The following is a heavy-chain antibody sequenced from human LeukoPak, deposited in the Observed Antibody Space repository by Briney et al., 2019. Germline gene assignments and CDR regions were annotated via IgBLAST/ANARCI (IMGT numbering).Heavy chain of an antibody. CDR1: GGSISSGDYY. CDR3: ARGYYYDSSGYPFDY. Sequence: SETLSLTCTVSGGSISSGDYYWSWIRQPPGKGLEWIGYIYYSGSTYYNPSLKSRVTISVDTSKNQFSLKLSSVNAADTAVYYCARGYYYDSSGYPFDYWGQGTLVTVSS. CDR2: IYYSGST. J-gene: IGHJ4*02. D-gene: IGHD3-22*01. V-gene: IGHV4-30-4*01.